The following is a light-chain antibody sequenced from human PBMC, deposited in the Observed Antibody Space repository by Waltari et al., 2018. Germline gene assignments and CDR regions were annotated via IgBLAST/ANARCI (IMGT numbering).Light chain of an antibody. CDR1: SSDVGRQNL. Sequence: QSALTQPAAVSGSPGQTTTISCTATSSDVGRQNLASWYQASPGKAPKLLIYEDTKRPSGSSDRFSGSKSGNTASLTISGLQAEDEADYYCCSYAGRRTLVFGGGTKVTVL. CDR2: EDT. V-gene: IGLV2-23*01. J-gene: IGLJ3*02. CDR3: CSYAGRRTLV.